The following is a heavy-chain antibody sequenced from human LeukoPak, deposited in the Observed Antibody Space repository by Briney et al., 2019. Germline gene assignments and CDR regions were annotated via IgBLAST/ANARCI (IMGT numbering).Heavy chain of an antibody. CDR1: GFTFSAYT. J-gene: IGHJ3*02. CDR3: ARGGGAFDI. CDR2: ISSSSGYR. Sequence: GGSLRLSRAASGFTFSAYTINWVRQAPGKGLEWVSSISSSSGYRYYADSVKGRFTISRDNAKNSLSLQMNSLRAEDTAVYYCARGGGAFDIWGQGTMVTVSS. D-gene: IGHD2-15*01. V-gene: IGHV3-21*01.